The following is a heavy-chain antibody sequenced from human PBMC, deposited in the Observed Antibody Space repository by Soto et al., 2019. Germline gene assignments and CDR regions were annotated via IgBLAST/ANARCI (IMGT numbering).Heavy chain of an antibody. Sequence: SETPSLTCTVSGGSLSSGGYYWSWIRQHPGKGLEWIGYIYYSGSTYYNPSLKSRVTISVDTSKNQSSPTLSSVTAADAAEYYCASVYMADYFDYWGQGTLVTVSS. CDR2: IYYSGST. CDR1: GGSLSSGGYY. CDR3: ASVYMADYFDY. J-gene: IGHJ4*02. V-gene: IGHV4-31*03. D-gene: IGHD2-8*01.